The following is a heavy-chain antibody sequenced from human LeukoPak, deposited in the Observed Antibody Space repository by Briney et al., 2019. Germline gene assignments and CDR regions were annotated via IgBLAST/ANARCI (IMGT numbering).Heavy chain of an antibody. D-gene: IGHD3-22*01. CDR1: GFTFSSYA. J-gene: IGHJ4*02. CDR3: AKDLQGVYSDYFDY. CDR2: ISLTDDAT. Sequence: GGSLRLSCAASGFTFSSYAMSWVRQAPGKGLEWVSAISLTDDATYYADSVKGRFTISRDNSKNTLYLQMNSLRAEDTAVYYCAKDLQGVYSDYFDYWGQGTLVTVSS. V-gene: IGHV3-23*01.